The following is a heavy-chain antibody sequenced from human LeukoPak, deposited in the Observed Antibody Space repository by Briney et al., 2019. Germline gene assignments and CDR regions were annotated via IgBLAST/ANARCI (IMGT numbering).Heavy chain of an antibody. CDR1: GFTVSSNY. V-gene: IGHV3-66*01. Sequence: GGSLRLSCAASGFTVSSNYMSWVRQAPGKGLEWVSVIYSGGSTYYADSVKGRFTISRDNSKNTLYLRMNSLRAEDTAVYYCARDRDYYGSGSPIHWGQGTLVTVSS. CDR3: ARDRDYYGSGSPIH. D-gene: IGHD3-10*01. CDR2: IYSGGST. J-gene: IGHJ4*02.